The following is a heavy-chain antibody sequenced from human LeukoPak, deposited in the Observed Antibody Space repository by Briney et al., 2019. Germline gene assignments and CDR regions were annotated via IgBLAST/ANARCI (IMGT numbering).Heavy chain of an antibody. J-gene: IGHJ6*03. CDR1: GFAFSRYL. D-gene: IGHD2/OR15-2a*01. V-gene: IGHV3-74*03. CDR2: IQTDEKDT. Sequence: PGGSLSLPGAAPGFAFSRYLMHGVPHAPGKGLVGVSRIQTDEKDTTYADSVKGRFTISRDNAKNTLYLQMDSLRVDEDTAVYYCARAAGNTYAMDVWGKGTTVTVSS. CDR3: ARAAGNTYAMDV.